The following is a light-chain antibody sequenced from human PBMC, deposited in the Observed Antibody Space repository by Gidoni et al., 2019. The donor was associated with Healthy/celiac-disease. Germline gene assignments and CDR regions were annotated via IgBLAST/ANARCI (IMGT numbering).Light chain of an antibody. CDR1: QSISRY. V-gene: IGKV1-39*01. CDR3: QQSYSTPLT. Sequence: IQMTPSPSSLSASVGDRVTITCRASQSISRYLNLYQQKPGKAPKLLIYEAASLQGGVPSRFSGSGSGTDFTLTISSLQPEDFATYYCQQSYSTPLTFGGGTKVEIK. J-gene: IGKJ4*01. CDR2: EAA.